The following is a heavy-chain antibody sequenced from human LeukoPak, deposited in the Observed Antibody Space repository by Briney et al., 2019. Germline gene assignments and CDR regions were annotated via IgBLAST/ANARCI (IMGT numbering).Heavy chain of an antibody. CDR3: ARRSGDWAVNWFDP. CDR2: FYYSGST. D-gene: IGHD2-21*02. CDR1: GGSITSSTYY. Sequence: PSETLSLTCTVSGGSITSSTYYWGWFRQPPGKGLEWIGSFYYSGSTYYSPSLKSRVTISVDTSKNQFSLNLSFVTAADTAVYYCARRSGDWAVNWFDPWGQGTLVTVSS. V-gene: IGHV4-39*01. J-gene: IGHJ5*02.